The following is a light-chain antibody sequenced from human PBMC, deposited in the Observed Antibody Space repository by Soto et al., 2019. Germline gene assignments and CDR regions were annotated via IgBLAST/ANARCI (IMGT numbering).Light chain of an antibody. CDR3: QQYGSSPLT. Sequence: IVLTQSPDTLSLTPGKRDAISCRASQSVSSSYLAWYQQKPGQAPRLLIYGASSRATGIPDRFSGSGSGTDFTLTISRLEPEDFAVYYCQQYGSSPLTFGGGTKV. CDR1: QSVSSSY. J-gene: IGKJ4*01. V-gene: IGKV3-20*01. CDR2: GAS.